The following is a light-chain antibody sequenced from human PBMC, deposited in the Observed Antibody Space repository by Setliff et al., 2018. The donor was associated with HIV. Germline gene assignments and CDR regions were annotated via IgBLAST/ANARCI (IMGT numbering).Light chain of an antibody. CDR2: EVS. CDR3: GSYTSTTSYV. V-gene: IGLV2-14*01. CDR1: SSDVGGYKF. J-gene: IGLJ1*01. Sequence: QSALAQPASVSGSPGQSITISCTGTSSDVGGYKFVSWYQQHPGKAPKLMIYEVSNRPSGVSDRFNGSKSGSTASLTISGLQAEDEADYYCGSYTSTTSYVFGSGTKVTVL.